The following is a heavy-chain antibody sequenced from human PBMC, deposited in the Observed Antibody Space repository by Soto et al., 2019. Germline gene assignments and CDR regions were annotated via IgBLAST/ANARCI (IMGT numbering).Heavy chain of an antibody. J-gene: IGHJ5*02. CDR2: IDWDDDK. Sequence: SGPTLVNPTQTLTLTCTFSGFSLSTSGMCVSWIRQPPGKALEWLALIDWDDDKYYSTSLKTRLTISKDTSKNQVVLTMTNMDPVDTATYYCARTPRWLTGYPRSPQSVEFWFDPWGQGTLVTVSS. CDR1: GFSLSTSGMC. V-gene: IGHV2-70*01. CDR3: ARTPRWLTGYPRSPQSVEFWFDP. D-gene: IGHD3-9*01.